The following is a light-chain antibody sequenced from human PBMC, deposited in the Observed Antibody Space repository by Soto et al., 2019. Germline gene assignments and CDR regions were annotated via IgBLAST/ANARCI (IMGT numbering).Light chain of an antibody. CDR1: QNVSSNL. CDR3: QKYGNFWK. Sequence: TVLTRAPGTLCLSPAERHTLSYRASQNVSSNLLVWYQQRPGQAPRLLIYGASSRATGIPDRFSGSGSGTDFSLTIRRLEPDDFAVYYCQKYGNFWKFGQGTKVDIK. V-gene: IGKV3-20*01. CDR2: GAS. J-gene: IGKJ1*01.